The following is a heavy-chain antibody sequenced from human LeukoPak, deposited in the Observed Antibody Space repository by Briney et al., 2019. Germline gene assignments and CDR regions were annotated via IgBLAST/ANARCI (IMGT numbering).Heavy chain of an antibody. V-gene: IGHV3-23*01. CDR2: ISGSGGST. D-gene: IGHD3-9*01. CDR1: GFTFSSYA. CDR3: AKPAYYDILTGYGT. Sequence: GGSLRLSCAASGFTFSSYAMSWVRQAPGKGLEWASAISGSGGSTYYADSVRGRFTISRDNSKNTLYLQMNSLRAEDTAVYYCAKPAYYDILTGYGTWGQGTLVTVSS. J-gene: IGHJ4*02.